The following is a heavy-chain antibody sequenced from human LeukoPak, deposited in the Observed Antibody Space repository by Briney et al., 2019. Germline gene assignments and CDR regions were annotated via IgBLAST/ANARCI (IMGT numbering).Heavy chain of an antibody. CDR3: AREEVGYCSSTSCYGVGYYYYGMDV. D-gene: IGHD2-2*01. CDR1: GFTFSSYA. CDR2: FSDNGETP. J-gene: IGHJ6*02. Sequence: GGSLRLSCAASGFTFSSYAMSWVRQAPGKGPEWVSAFSDNGETPSYAGSVKGRFTISRDNSKSTLYLQMNSLRAEDTAVYYGAREEVGYCSSTSCYGVGYYYYGMDVWGQGTTVTVSS. V-gene: IGHV3-23*01.